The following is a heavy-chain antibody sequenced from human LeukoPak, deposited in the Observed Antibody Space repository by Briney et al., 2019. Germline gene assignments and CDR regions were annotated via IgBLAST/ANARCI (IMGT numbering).Heavy chain of an antibody. J-gene: IGHJ4*02. D-gene: IGHD6-19*01. CDR1: GFTFSTYS. CDR3: AKEAVAGTAGGY. V-gene: IGHV3-23*01. Sequence: PGGSLRLSCAASGFTFSTYSMNWVRQAPGKGLEWVSAISGSGGSTYYADSVKGRFTISRDNSKNTLYLQMNSLRAEDTAVYYCAKEAVAGTAGGYWGQGTLVTVSS. CDR2: ISGSGGST.